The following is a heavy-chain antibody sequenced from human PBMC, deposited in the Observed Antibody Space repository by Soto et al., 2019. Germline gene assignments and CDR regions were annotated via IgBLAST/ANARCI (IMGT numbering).Heavy chain of an antibody. V-gene: IGHV3-33*01. D-gene: IGHD2-2*02. CDR3: ARDRPDCSSTSCYSYYYYYGMDV. CDR1: GFTFSSYG. CDR2: IWYDGSNK. Sequence: GGSLRLSCAASGFTFSSYGMHWVRQAPGKGLEWVAVIWYDGSNKYYADSVKGRFTISRDNSKNTLYLQMNSLRAEDTAVYYCARDRPDCSSTSCYSYYYYYGMDVWGQGTTVTVSS. J-gene: IGHJ6*02.